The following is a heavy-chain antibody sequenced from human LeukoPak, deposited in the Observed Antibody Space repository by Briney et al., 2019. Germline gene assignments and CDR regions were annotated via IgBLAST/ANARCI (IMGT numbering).Heavy chain of an antibody. CDR3: AHTGYNSGWYFDY. D-gene: IGHD6-19*01. V-gene: IGHV1-3*01. CDR2: ISAGNGNT. Sequence: GASVKVSCKASGYTFTSYAIHWVRQAPGQRLEWMGWISAGNGNTKYSQNFQGRVTFISNTSATTAFMELSSLRSEDAAVYYCAHTGYNSGWYFDYWGQGTLVTVSS. J-gene: IGHJ4*02. CDR1: GYTFTSYA.